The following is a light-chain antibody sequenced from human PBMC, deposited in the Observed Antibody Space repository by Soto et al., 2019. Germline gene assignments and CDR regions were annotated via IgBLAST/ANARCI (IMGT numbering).Light chain of an antibody. CDR1: QSVSSN. CDR3: QQYNNWVS. Sequence: EIVMTQSPATLSVSPGERATLSCRASQSVSSNLAWYQQKPGQAPRLLIYGASTRATGIPARFSGSGSGTEFTLTISSLQSEDSAVYCCQQYNNWVSFGQGTKVEIK. J-gene: IGKJ1*01. CDR2: GAS. V-gene: IGKV3-15*01.